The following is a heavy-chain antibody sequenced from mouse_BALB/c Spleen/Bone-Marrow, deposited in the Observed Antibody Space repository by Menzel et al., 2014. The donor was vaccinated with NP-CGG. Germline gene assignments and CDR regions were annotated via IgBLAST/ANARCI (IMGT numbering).Heavy chain of an antibody. D-gene: IGHD2-12*01. Sequence: EVKVVESGGGLGQPGGSLRLSCATSGFTFTDYYMSWVRQPPGKALEWLGFIRNKANGYTTEYSASVKGRFTISRDNSQSILDHQINTLRTEESATYYCARDSGNTTHWYLDDWGAGTSVTVSS. CDR2: IRNKANGYTT. V-gene: IGHV7-3*02. J-gene: IGHJ1*01. CDR1: GFTFTDYY. CDR3: ARDSGNTTHWYLDD.